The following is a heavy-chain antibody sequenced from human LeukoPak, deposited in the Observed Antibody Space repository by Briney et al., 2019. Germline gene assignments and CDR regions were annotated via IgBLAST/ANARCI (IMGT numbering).Heavy chain of an antibody. CDR1: GFTFDDYA. V-gene: IGHV3-9*01. CDR3: AKGRMYYDFWSGCYFDY. CDR2: ISWNSGSI. D-gene: IGHD3-3*01. J-gene: IGHJ4*02. Sequence: GRSLRLSCAASGFTFDDYAMHWVRQAPGKGLEWVSGISWNSGSIGYADSVKGPFTISRDNAKNSLYLQMNSLRAEDTALYYCAKGRMYYDFWSGCYFDYWGQGTLVTVSS.